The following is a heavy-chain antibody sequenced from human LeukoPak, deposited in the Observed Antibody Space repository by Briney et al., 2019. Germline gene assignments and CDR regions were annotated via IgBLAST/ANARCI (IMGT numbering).Heavy chain of an antibody. V-gene: IGHV4-59*12. CDR1: GGSISSYY. J-gene: IGHJ4*02. CDR3: ARDVRYFDWFYFDY. D-gene: IGHD3-9*01. CDR2: IYYSGST. Sequence: SETLSLTCTVSGGSISSYYWSWIRQPPGKGLEWIGYIYYSGSTNYNPSLKSRVTISVDTSKNQFSLKLSSVTAADTAVYYCARDVRYFDWFYFDYWGQGTLVTVSS.